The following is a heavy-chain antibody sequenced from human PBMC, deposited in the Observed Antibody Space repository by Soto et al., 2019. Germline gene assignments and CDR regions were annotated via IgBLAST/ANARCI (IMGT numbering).Heavy chain of an antibody. Sequence: GESLKISCRGSGYSFTSYWSSWESQMPGKGLEWMGRIDPSDSYTNYSPAFQGHVTISADKSISTAYLQWSSLKASDTAMYYCARPSRDGYEFDYWGQGTLVTVSS. D-gene: IGHD5-12*01. CDR3: ARPSRDGYEFDY. CDR1: GYSFTSYW. J-gene: IGHJ4*02. V-gene: IGHV5-10-1*01. CDR2: IDPSDSYT.